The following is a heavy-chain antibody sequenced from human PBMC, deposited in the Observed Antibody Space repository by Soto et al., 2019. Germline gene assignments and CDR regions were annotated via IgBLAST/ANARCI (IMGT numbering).Heavy chain of an antibody. V-gene: IGHV1-3*01. CDR2: INAGNGNT. Sequence: QVQLVQSGAEVKKPGASVKVSCKASGYTFTSYAMHWVRQAPGQRLEWMGWINAGNGNTKYSQKFQGRVTITRDTSXXXXXXXXXXXXXXXXXXXXXXXXXXXXYWGQGTLVTVSS. CDR1: GYTFTSYA. J-gene: IGHJ4*02. CDR3: XXXXXXXY.